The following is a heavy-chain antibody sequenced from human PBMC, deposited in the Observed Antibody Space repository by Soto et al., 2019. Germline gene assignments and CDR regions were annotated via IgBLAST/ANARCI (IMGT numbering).Heavy chain of an antibody. Sequence: ASVKVSCKASGYTFTSYGISWVRQAPGQGLEWVGGISAYNGNTNYAQKLQGRVTMTTDTSTSTAYMELRSLRSDDTAVYYCARDRTMVRGVLNWFDPWGQGTLVTVSS. J-gene: IGHJ5*02. D-gene: IGHD3-10*01. CDR2: ISAYNGNT. CDR1: GYTFTSYG. CDR3: ARDRTMVRGVLNWFDP. V-gene: IGHV1-18*01.